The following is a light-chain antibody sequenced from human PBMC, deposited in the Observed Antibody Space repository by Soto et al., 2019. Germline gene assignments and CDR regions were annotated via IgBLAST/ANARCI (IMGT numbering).Light chain of an antibody. CDR1: SSDVGGYNY. CDR2: EVS. V-gene: IGLV2-8*01. Sequence: QSVLTQPPSASGSPGQSVTISCTGTSSDVGGYNYVSWYQQYPGKAPKLMIYEVSKRPSGVPDRFSGSKSGNTASLTVSGLLAEDEADYYCTSYAGSNNVVFGGGTKLTVL. CDR3: TSYAGSNNVV. J-gene: IGLJ2*01.